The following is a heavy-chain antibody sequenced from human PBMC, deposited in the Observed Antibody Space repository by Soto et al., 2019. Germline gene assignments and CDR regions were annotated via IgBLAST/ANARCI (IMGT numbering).Heavy chain of an antibody. CDR3: ARRSSVVNIYSYGMDV. CDR1: GYSFTSYW. Sequence: PGESLKISCKGSGYSFTSYWIGWVRQMPGKGLEWMGIIYPGDSDTRYSPSFQGQVTISADKSISTAYLQWSSLKASDTAMYYCARRSSVVNIYSYGMDVWGQGTTFTVSS. J-gene: IGHJ6*02. V-gene: IGHV5-51*01. D-gene: IGHD3-16*02. CDR2: IYPGDSDT.